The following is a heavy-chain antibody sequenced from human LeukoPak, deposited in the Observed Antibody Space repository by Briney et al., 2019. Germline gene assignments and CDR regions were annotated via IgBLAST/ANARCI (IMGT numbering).Heavy chain of an antibody. J-gene: IGHJ4*02. CDR2: TRNKAKSYTT. CDR3: AKEARGSSWTGFDY. Sequence: GGSLRLSCAASGFTFSDHYMDWVRQAPGKGLEWVGRTRNKAKSYTTEYAASVKGRFTISRDDSKNSLYLQINSLRTEDTAVYYCAKEARGSSWTGFDYWGQGALVIVSS. CDR1: GFTFSDHY. D-gene: IGHD6-13*01. V-gene: IGHV3-72*01.